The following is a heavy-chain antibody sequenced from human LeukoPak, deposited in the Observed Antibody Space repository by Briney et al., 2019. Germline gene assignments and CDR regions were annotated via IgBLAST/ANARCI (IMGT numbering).Heavy chain of an antibody. CDR3: AKVLSGYVDFDY. CDR2: ISGSGGST. CDR1: GFTFSSYA. J-gene: IGHJ4*02. Sequence: PGGSLRLSCAASGFTFSSYAMSWVRQAPGKGLEWVSAISGSGGSTYYADSVKGRFTISGDNSKNTLYLQMNSLRAEDTAVYYCAKVLSGYVDFDYWGQGTLVTVSS. V-gene: IGHV3-23*01. D-gene: IGHD5-12*01.